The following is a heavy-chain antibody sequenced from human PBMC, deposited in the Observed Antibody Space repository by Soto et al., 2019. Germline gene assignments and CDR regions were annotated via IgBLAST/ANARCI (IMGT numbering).Heavy chain of an antibody. Sequence: GGSMRLSSSSSGFHFSSHSLHLVGPPPGYGLEWVATISYDGSNQYYADSVKGRFTISRDNAKNSLYLQMNSLRAEDTAVYYCARHGGAGYYLPVVNWGQGTLVTVSS. V-gene: IGHV3-30-3*01. CDR2: ISYDGSNQ. J-gene: IGHJ4*02. CDR1: GFHFSSHS. D-gene: IGHD1-26*01. CDR3: ARHGGAGYYLPVVN.